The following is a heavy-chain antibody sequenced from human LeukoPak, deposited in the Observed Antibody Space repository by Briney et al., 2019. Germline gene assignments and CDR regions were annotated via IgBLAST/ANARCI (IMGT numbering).Heavy chain of an antibody. V-gene: IGHV3-21*01. CDR3: ARAEGYCSRGSCSFDY. J-gene: IGHJ4*02. CDR2: ISSSNSYI. D-gene: IGHD2-15*01. Sequence: PGGSLRLSCAASGFTFSNYSMNWVRQAPGKGLEWVSSISSSNSYIYYADSVKGRFTISRDNAKNSLYLQMNSLRVEDTAVFYCARAEGYCSRGSCSFDYWGQGTLVTVSS. CDR1: GFTFSNYS.